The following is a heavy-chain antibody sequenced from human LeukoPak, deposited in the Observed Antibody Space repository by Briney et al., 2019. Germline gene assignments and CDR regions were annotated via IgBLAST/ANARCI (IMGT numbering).Heavy chain of an antibody. CDR2: ISGSGGST. Sequence: TGGSLRLSCAASGFTFSNYAMNWVRQAPGKGLEWVSGISGSGGSTYYADSVKGRFTISRDNSKNTLYLQMNSLRAEDTAVYYCAKDERIWQQLALWGQGTLVTVSS. CDR1: GFTFSNYA. D-gene: IGHD6-13*01. J-gene: IGHJ4*02. CDR3: AKDERIWQQLAL. V-gene: IGHV3-23*01.